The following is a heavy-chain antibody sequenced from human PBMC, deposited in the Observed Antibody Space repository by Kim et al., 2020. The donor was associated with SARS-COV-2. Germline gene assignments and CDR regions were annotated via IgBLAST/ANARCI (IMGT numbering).Heavy chain of an antibody. V-gene: IGHV3-53*01. CDR3: AREGVVITSRDAFDI. CDR1: GFTVSSNY. D-gene: IGHD3-22*01. Sequence: GGSLRLSCAASGFTVSSNYMSWVRQAPGKGLEWVSVIYSGGSTYYADSVKGRFTISRDNSKNTLYLQMNSLRAEDTAVYYCAREGVVITSRDAFDIWGQGTMVTVSS. J-gene: IGHJ3*02. CDR2: IYSGGST.